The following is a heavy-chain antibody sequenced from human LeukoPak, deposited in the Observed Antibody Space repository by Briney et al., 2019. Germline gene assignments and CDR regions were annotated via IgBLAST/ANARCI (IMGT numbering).Heavy chain of an antibody. CDR1: GFTFSSYW. V-gene: IGHV3-74*01. CDR2: FLSDGSRT. CDR3: ARVGDYGSGFDF. J-gene: IGHJ4*02. Sequence: GGSLRLSCAASGFTFSSYWMHWVRHGPGKGLVWVSRFLSDGSRTTYADSVKGRFTISGDNAKNTLYLQMNSLRAEDTAVYYCARVGDYGSGFDFWGQGTLVTVSS. D-gene: IGHD3-10*01.